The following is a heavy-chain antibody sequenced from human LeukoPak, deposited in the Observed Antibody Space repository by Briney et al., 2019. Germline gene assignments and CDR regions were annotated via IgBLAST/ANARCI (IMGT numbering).Heavy chain of an antibody. J-gene: IGHJ4*02. Sequence: SETLSLTCTVSGGSISSYYWSWIRQPPGKGLEWIGYIYYSGSTNYNPSLKSRVTISVDTSNNQFSLKLSSVTAADTAVYYCAGAGYSYGYPFDYWGQGTLVTVSS. CDR1: GGSISSYY. CDR3: AGAGYSYGYPFDY. V-gene: IGHV4-59*01. D-gene: IGHD5-18*01. CDR2: IYYSGST.